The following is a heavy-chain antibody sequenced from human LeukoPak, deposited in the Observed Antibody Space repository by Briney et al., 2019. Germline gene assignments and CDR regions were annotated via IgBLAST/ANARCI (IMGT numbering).Heavy chain of an antibody. CDR1: GFTFTTYA. D-gene: IGHD3-10*01. J-gene: IGHJ4*02. CDR2: ISGSGGTT. Sequence: PGGSLRLSCAASGFTFTTYAMSWVRQAPGKGLDWVSTISGSGGTTYYAASVKGRFAISRDNSKNTLYLQMNSLRAEDTAIYYCATLKQDSGSYYDPFNYWGQGTLVTVSS. V-gene: IGHV3-23*01. CDR3: ATLKQDSGSYYDPFNY.